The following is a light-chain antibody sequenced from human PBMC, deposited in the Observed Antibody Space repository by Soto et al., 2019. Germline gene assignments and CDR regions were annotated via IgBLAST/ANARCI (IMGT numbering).Light chain of an antibody. CDR3: QQRSNWPSIT. V-gene: IGKV3-11*01. CDR2: DAS. J-gene: IGKJ5*01. Sequence: EIVMTQSPVTLSVSPGERATLSCRASQSVCSNLAWFQRKPGQAPRLLIYDASNRATGIPARFSGSGSGTDFTLTISSLEPEDFAVYYCQQRSNWPSITFGQGTRLEIK. CDR1: QSVCSN.